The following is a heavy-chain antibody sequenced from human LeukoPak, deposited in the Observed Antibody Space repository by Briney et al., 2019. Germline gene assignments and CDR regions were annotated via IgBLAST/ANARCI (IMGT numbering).Heavy chain of an antibody. J-gene: IGHJ4*02. D-gene: IGHD2-2*01. CDR3: ARNGEYCSSTSCGDY. CDR1: GFNFSSYA. Sequence: GSLGLSWAGSGFNFSSYAIELGRQAPGQGVGGGGVISYDGSNKYYADSVKGRFTISRDNSKNTLYLQMNSLRAEDTAVYYCARNGEYCSSTSCGDYWGQGTLVTVSS. CDR2: ISYDGSNK. V-gene: IGHV3-30-3*01.